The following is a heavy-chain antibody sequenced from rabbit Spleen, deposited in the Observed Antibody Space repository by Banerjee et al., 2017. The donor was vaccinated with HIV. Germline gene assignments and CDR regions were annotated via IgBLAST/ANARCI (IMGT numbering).Heavy chain of an antibody. CDR3: ARDLVGVIGWNFYL. CDR1: GFSFSSGYD. D-gene: IGHD1-1*01. V-gene: IGHV1S40*01. CDR2: IYTGNGKT. J-gene: IGHJ4*01. Sequence: QQLVESGGGLVKPGASLTLTCKASGFSFSSGYDMCWVRQAPGKGLEWIGCIYTGNGKTYYASWAKGRFTISKSSSTTVTLQMTSLTAADTATYFCARDLVGVIGWNFYLWGQGTLVTVS.